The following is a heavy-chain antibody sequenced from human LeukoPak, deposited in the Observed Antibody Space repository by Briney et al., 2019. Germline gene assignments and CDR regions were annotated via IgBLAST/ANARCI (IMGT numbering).Heavy chain of an antibody. CDR3: AKDVEGPDSNYGPRIDC. CDR1: GFTFSTYA. J-gene: IGHJ4*02. D-gene: IGHD4-11*01. CDR2: ISYDGSNK. Sequence: PGGSLRLSCAASGFTFSTYAMNWVRQAPGKGLEWVAVISYDGSNKYYADSVKGRFTISRDKSKNTVYLQMNSLRAEDTAVYFCAKDVEGPDSNYGPRIDCWGQGTLVTVSS. V-gene: IGHV3-30*18.